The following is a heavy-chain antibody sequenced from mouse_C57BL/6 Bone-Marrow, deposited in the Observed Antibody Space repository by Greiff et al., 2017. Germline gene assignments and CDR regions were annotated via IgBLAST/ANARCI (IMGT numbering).Heavy chain of an antibody. V-gene: IGHV1-59*01. Sequence: QVQLQQPGAELVRPGTSVKLSCKASGYTFTSYWMHWVKQRPGQGLEWIGVIDPSDSYTNYNQKFKGKATLTVDTSSSTAYMQLSSLTSEDSAVYYCARYGDGYYAYCFDYGGQGTTPTVSA. J-gene: IGHJ2*01. CDR3: ARYGDGYYAYCFDY. CDR1: GYTFTSYW. CDR2: IDPSDSYT. D-gene: IGHD2-3*01.